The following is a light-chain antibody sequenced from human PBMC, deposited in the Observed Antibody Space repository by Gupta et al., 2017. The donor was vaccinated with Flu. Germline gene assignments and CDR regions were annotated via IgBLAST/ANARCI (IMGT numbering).Light chain of an antibody. CDR1: QSVRPS. Sequence: GTLSLSPGERAVLSCRASQSVRPSLDWYKQKPGQAPRLLMFDASRRDAGIPARFSGSGYGTDFTLTISTREPEDFAVYYCQQRCALPMYTFGQGTKLEIK. J-gene: IGKJ2*01. CDR3: QQRCALPMYT. V-gene: IGKV3-11*01. CDR2: DAS.